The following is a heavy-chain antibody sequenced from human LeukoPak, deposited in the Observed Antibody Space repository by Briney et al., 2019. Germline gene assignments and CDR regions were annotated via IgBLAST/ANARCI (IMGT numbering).Heavy chain of an antibody. CDR3: ASCSEYYYDSSGPPVGAFDI. J-gene: IGHJ3*02. Sequence: ALVKVSCKASGYTFTSYGISWVRQAPGQGLEWMGWISAYNGNTNYAQKLQGRVTMTTDTSTSTAYMELRSLRSDDTAVYYCASCSEYYYDSSGPPVGAFDIWGQGTMVTVSS. CDR1: GYTFTSYG. V-gene: IGHV1-18*01. D-gene: IGHD3-22*01. CDR2: ISAYNGNT.